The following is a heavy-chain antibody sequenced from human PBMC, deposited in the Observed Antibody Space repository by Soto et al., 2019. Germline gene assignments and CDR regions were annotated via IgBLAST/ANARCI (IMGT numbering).Heavy chain of an antibody. J-gene: IGHJ4*02. Sequence: QVQLQESGPGLVKPSETLSLTCTVSGGSISSYYWSWIRQPPGKGLEWIGYIYYSGSTNYNPSLKSRVTISVDTSKNQFSLKLSSVTAADTAVYYCARDLANSTPYYFDYWGQGTLVTVSS. CDR1: GGSISSYY. D-gene: IGHD2-2*01. CDR2: IYYSGST. CDR3: ARDLANSTPYYFDY. V-gene: IGHV4-59*01.